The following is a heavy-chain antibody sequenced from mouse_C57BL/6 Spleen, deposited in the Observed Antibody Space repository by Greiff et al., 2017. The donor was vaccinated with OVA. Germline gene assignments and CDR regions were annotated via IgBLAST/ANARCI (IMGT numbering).Heavy chain of an antibody. CDR2: IDPSDSYT. J-gene: IGHJ3*01. D-gene: IGHD3-2*02. V-gene: IGHV1-69*01. CDR3: ARGGSSGYFAY. Sequence: QVQLQQSGAELVMPGASVKLSCKASGYTFTSYWMHWVKQRPGQGLEWIGEIDPSDSYTNYNQKFKGKSTLTVDKSSSTAYMQLSSLTSEDSAVYYCARGGSSGYFAYWGQGTLVTVSA. CDR1: GYTFTSYW.